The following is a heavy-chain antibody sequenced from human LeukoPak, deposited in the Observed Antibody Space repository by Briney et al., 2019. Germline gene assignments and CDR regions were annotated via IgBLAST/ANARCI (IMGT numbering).Heavy chain of an antibody. D-gene: IGHD3-9*01. CDR2: IRYDGSNK. CDR3: AKGGYYDILTGYYSYYFDY. V-gene: IGHV3-30*02. Sequence: GGSLRLSCAASGFTFSSYGMHWVRQAPGKGLEWVAFIRYDGSNKYYADSVKGRFTISRDNSKNTLYLQMNSLRAEDTAVYYCAKGGYYDILTGYYSYYFDYWGQGTLVTVSS. CDR1: GFTFSSYG. J-gene: IGHJ4*02.